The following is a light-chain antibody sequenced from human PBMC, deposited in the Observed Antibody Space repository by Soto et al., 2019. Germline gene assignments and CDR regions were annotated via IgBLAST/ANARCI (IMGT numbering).Light chain of an antibody. V-gene: IGKV1-5*03. J-gene: IGKJ2*01. Sequence: DIQMTQSPSTLSASVGDRVTITCRASQSISTWLAWYQQKPGKAPKLLIYKASSLQSGVPSWFSGSGSGTEFTLTISSLQPDDFATYYCQQYTSYSYTFGQGTKLEIK. CDR2: KAS. CDR1: QSISTW. CDR3: QQYTSYSYT.